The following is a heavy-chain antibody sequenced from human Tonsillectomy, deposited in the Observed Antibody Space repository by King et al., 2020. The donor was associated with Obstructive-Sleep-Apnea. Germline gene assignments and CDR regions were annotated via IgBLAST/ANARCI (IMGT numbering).Heavy chain of an antibody. CDR3: AKDQSSDWGAVLCLDP. Sequence: VQLVESGGGLVQPGGSLRLSCAASGFTFSSYAMSWVRQAPGKGLEWVSGISGSGSRTYYADSVKGRFTISRDNSKNTLYLQMNSLRAEDTAIYYCAKDQSSDWGAVLCLDPWGQGTLVTVSS. J-gene: IGHJ5*02. V-gene: IGHV3-23*04. D-gene: IGHD2-21*02. CDR1: GFTFSSYA. CDR2: ISGSGSRT.